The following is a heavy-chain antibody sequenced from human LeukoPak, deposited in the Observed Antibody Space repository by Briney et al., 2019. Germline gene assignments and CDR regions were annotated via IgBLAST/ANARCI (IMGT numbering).Heavy chain of an antibody. J-gene: IGHJ5*02. CDR2: IIPFFGTA. CDR1: GATFSSYA. V-gene: IGHV1-69*13. CDR3: ASHGMTSGRYNWFDP. D-gene: IGHD4-11*01. Sequence: SVKVSCKASGATFSSYAISWVRQSPGQRLEWMGGIIPFFGTANYTQKFQGRVTITADESTNTAYMELSSLRSEDTAVYDCASHGMTSGRYNWFDPWGQGTLVTVSS.